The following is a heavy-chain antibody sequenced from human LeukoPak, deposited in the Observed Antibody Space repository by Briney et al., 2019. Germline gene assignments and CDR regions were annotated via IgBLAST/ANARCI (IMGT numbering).Heavy chain of an antibody. CDR1: GDSISSSSSY. D-gene: IGHD3/OR15-3a*01. V-gene: IGHV4-39*01. CDR2: IYYSGST. CDR3: ARQEIGLRSFDP. J-gene: IGHJ5*02. Sequence: SETLSLTCTVSGDSISSSSSYWGWIRQPPGEGPEWIGSIYYSGSTYYNTSLKSRVTISVDTSKNQFSLRLNSVTAADTAVYYCARQEIGLRSFDPWGQGTLVTVSS.